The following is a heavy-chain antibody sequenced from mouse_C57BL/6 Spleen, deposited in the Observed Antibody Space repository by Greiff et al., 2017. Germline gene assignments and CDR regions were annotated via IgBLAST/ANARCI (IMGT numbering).Heavy chain of an antibody. D-gene: IGHD1-1*01. V-gene: IGHV1-52*01. CDR1: GYTFTSYW. J-gene: IGHJ4*01. Sequence: QVQLQQPGAELVRPGSSVKLSCKASGYTFTSYWMHWVKQRPIQGLEWIGNIDPSDSETHYNQKFKDKATLTVDKSSSTAYMQLSSLTSEDSAVYDCARGYGSSYVEAMDYWGQGTSVTVSS. CDR2: IDPSDSET. CDR3: ARGYGSSYVEAMDY.